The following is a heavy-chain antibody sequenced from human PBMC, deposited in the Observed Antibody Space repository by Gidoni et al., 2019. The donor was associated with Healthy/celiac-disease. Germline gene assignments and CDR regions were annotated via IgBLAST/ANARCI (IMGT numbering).Heavy chain of an antibody. Sequence: EVQLVQSGAEVKKPGESLRISCKGSGYSFTSYWISWGRQMPGKGLEWRGRIDPSYSYTNYSPSFQGHVPISADKSISTAYLQWSSLKASDTAMYYCARQKLRGGLGGMDVWGQGTTVTVSS. V-gene: IGHV5-10-1*03. CDR3: ARQKLRGGLGGMDV. J-gene: IGHJ6*02. D-gene: IGHD3-16*01. CDR1: GYSFTSYW. CDR2: IDPSYSYT.